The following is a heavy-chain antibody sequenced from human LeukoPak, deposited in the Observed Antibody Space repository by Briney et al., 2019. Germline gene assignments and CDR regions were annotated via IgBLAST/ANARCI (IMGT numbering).Heavy chain of an antibody. V-gene: IGHV3-23*01. D-gene: IGHD4-17*01. CDR2: ISGSGGST. CDR1: GFTFRSYA. CDR3: TKAATVTTPEDY. Sequence: GGSLRLSCAASGFTFRSYAMSWVGQAPGKGLEGVSAISGSGGSTYYAESVKGRFTISRDNSKNKMYLQMNSLRAEDTAVYYCTKAATVTTPEDYWGQGTLVSVSS. J-gene: IGHJ4*02.